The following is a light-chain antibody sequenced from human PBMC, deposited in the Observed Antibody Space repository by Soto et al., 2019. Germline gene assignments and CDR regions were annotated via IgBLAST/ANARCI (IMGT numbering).Light chain of an antibody. CDR3: QQYNNWPPYT. CDR1: QSVSTN. V-gene: IGKV3-15*01. CDR2: GAY. J-gene: IGKJ2*01. Sequence: EIVLTQSPATMSVSPGERATLSCSASQSVSTNLAWYQQKPGQPPTLLIYGAYTRATDIPARLSGSGAGTEFTLTIIGLPSEDFGVYYCQQYNNWPPYTFGQGTKLEIK.